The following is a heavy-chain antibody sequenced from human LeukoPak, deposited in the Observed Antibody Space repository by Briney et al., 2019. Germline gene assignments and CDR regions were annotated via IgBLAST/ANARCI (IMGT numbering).Heavy chain of an antibody. J-gene: IGHJ4*02. Sequence: GGSLRLSCAASGFTFSSYSMNWVRQAPGKGLDWVSYISSSSSTIYYADSVKGRFTISRDNAKNSLYLQMNSLRAEDTAVYYCARETGFIFGYFDYWGQGTLVTVSS. D-gene: IGHD3-3*02. V-gene: IGHV3-48*01. CDR1: GFTFSSYS. CDR2: ISSSSSTI. CDR3: ARETGFIFGYFDY.